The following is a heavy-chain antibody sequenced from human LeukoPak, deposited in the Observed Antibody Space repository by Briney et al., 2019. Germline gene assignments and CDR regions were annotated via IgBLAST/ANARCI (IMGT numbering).Heavy chain of an antibody. J-gene: IGHJ4*02. D-gene: IGHD3-3*01. CDR1: GGTFSSYA. V-gene: IGHV1-69*13. CDR3: ARIYYDFWSGYIYYFDY. Sequence: SVKVSCKASGGTFSSYAISWVRHAPGQGLEWMGGIIPIFGTAKYAQKFQGRVTITADESTSTAYMELSRLRSEDTAVYYCARIYYDFWSGYIYYFDYWGQGTLVTVSS. CDR2: IIPIFGTA.